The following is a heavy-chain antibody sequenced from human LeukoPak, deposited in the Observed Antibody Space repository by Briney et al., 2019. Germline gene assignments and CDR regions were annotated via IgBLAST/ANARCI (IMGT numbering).Heavy chain of an antibody. V-gene: IGHV3-7*01. CDR1: GFTFSTFW. Sequence: GGSLGLSCAASGFTFSTFWMSWVRQAPGKGLEFVASLRQGGSEKYIVDSMKGRFTISGDIAKNSLYLEINGLRVEDTAVYYCARAGQQPNAYYFDYWGQGTLVTVSS. J-gene: IGHJ4*02. CDR2: LRQGGSEK. D-gene: IGHD6-13*01. CDR3: ARAGQQPNAYYFDY.